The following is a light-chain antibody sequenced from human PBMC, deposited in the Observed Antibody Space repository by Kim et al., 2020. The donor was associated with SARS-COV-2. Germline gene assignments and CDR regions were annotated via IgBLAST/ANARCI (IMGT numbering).Light chain of an antibody. Sequence: SVTPGQAASITCAGDKLRDNYASWYQQKPGQSPVVVIFRDNRRPSGIPERFSGSNSGNTATLTISGTQAMDEADYYCQAWDSSIYVFGTGTKVTVL. CDR2: RDN. CDR1: KLRDNY. J-gene: IGLJ1*01. CDR3: QAWDSSIYV. V-gene: IGLV3-1*01.